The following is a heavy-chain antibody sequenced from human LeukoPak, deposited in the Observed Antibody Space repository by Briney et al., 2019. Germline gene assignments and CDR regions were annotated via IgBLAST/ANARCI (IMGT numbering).Heavy chain of an antibody. J-gene: IGHJ6*02. CDR3: ARDKSGYSYGYDYYYYGMDV. D-gene: IGHD5-18*01. Sequence: GASVKVSCKASGYTFTSYGISWVRQAPGQGLEWMGGIIPIFGTANYAQKFQGRVTITADESTSTAYMELSSLRSEDTAVYYCARDKSGYSYGYDYYYYGMDVWGQGTTVTVSS. CDR1: GYTFTSYG. V-gene: IGHV1-69*13. CDR2: IIPIFGTA.